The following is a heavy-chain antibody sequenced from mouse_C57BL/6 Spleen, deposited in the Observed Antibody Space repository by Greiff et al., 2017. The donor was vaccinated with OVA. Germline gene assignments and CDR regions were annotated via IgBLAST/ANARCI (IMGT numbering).Heavy chain of an antibody. J-gene: IGHJ1*03. V-gene: IGHV14-4*01. D-gene: IGHD1-1*01. CDR3: TTLTTVVGGYFDV. CDR2: IDPENGDT. CDR1: GFNIKDDY. Sequence: EVHLVESGAELVRPGASVKLSCTASGFNIKDDYMHWVKQRPEQGLEWIGWIDPENGDTEYASKFQGKATITADTSSNTAYLQLSSLTSEDTAVYYCTTLTTVVGGYFDVWGTGTTVTVSS.